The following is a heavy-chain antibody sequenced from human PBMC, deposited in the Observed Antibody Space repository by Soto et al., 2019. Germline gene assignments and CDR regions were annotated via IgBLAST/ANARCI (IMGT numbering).Heavy chain of an antibody. Sequence: QVQLVQAGAEVKKPGSSVKVSCKASGGTFSSYAISWVRQAPVQGLEWMGGIIPIFGTANYAQKFQGRVKITADESTSTAYMELSSLRSEDTAVYYCARVSGPQLWLLLAFDPWGQGTLVTVSS. CDR3: ARVSGPQLWLLLAFDP. CDR2: IIPIFGTA. CDR1: GGTFSSYA. D-gene: IGHD5-18*01. V-gene: IGHV1-69*01. J-gene: IGHJ5*02.